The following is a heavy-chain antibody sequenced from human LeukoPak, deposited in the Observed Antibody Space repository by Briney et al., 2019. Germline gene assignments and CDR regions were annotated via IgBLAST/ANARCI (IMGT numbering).Heavy chain of an antibody. J-gene: IGHJ4*02. Sequence: SETLSLTCTVSGGSINSYYWSWIRQPPGKGLEWIGHIFYSGSTNYSPSLQSRVTISVDTSKNQFSLRLTSVTAADTAIYFCARRWYGGSHLFDYWGQGTLVTVSS. V-gene: IGHV4-59*08. CDR1: GGSINSYY. CDR3: ARRWYGGSHLFDY. CDR2: IFYSGST. D-gene: IGHD4-23*01.